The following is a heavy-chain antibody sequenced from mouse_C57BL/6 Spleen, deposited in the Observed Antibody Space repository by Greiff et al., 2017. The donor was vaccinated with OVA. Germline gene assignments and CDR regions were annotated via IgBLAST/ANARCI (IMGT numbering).Heavy chain of an antibody. CDR2: IDPSDSYT. CDR3: ARTLDGYSHYYAMDY. V-gene: IGHV1-69*01. J-gene: IGHJ4*01. Sequence: VQLQQPGAELVMPGASVKLSCKASGYTFTSYWMHWVKQRPGQGLEWIGEIDPSDSYTNYNQKFKGKSTLTVDKSSSTAYMQLSSLTSEDSAVYYCARTLDGYSHYYAMDYWGQGTSVTVSS. D-gene: IGHD2-3*01. CDR1: GYTFTSYW.